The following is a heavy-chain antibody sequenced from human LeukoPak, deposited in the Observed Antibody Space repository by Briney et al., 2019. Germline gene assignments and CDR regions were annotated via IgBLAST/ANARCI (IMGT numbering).Heavy chain of an antibody. CDR3: ARDVTIDY. CDR1: GSTFSSYA. V-gene: IGHV3-30-3*01. D-gene: IGHD1-1*01. J-gene: IGHJ4*02. CDR2: ISYDGSNK. Sequence: PGRSLRLSCAASGSTFSSYAMHWVRQAPGKGLEWVAVISYDGSNKYYADSVKGRFTISRDNSKNTLYLQMNSLRAEDTAVYYCARDVTIDYWGQGTLVTVSS.